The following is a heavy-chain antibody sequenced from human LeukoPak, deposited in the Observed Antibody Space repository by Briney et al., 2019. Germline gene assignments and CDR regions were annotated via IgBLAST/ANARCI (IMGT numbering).Heavy chain of an antibody. Sequence: PGGSLRLSCAASGFTFSSYGMHWVRQAPGKGLEWVAVISYDGSNKYYADSVKGRFTISRDNSKNTLYLQMNSLRAEDTAVYYCAKDWDSGSYYFDYWDQGTLVTVSS. CDR3: AKDWDSGSYYFDY. J-gene: IGHJ4*02. CDR1: GFTFSSYG. CDR2: ISYDGSNK. D-gene: IGHD1-26*01. V-gene: IGHV3-30*18.